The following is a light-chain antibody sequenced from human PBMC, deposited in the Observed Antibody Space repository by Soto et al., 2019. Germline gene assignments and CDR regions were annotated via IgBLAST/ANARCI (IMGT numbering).Light chain of an antibody. J-gene: IGLJ2*01. V-gene: IGLV2-14*01. CDR1: SSDIGDYTH. Sequence: QSALTQPASVSGSPGQSITISCTGTSSDIGDYTHVSWYQQHPGKAPKLIIYELSDRPSGVSNRFSGSKSGNTASLTISGLHTEDEADYYCCSYTSISTSAVFGGGTQLTVL. CDR2: ELS. CDR3: CSYTSISTSAV.